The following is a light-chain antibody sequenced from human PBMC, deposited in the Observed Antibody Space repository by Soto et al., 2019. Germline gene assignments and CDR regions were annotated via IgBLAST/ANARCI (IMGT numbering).Light chain of an antibody. CDR3: QQLNSYPLT. Sequence: IQLTQSPSSLSASVGDRVTITCRASQGISSYLAGYQQKPGKAPKLLMYAASTLQSGVPSRFSGSGSGTDFTLTISSLQPEDFATYYCQQLNSYPLTFGGGTKVEIK. CDR1: QGISSY. J-gene: IGKJ4*01. CDR2: AAS. V-gene: IGKV1-9*01.